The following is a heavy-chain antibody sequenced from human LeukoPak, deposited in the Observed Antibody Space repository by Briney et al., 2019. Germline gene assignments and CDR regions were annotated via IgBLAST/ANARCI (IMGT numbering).Heavy chain of an antibody. D-gene: IGHD5-12*01. CDR1: GFTFGSYW. Sequence: PGGSLRLSCAASGFTFGSYWMSWVRQAPGKRLDWVATIKEDGSDKYYVDSVKGRFTISRDNVKNSVYLQMNSLRAEDTAVYYCANLYSAYGFHDYWGQGTLVTVSS. V-gene: IGHV3-7*02. J-gene: IGHJ4*02. CDR3: ANLYSAYGFHDY. CDR2: IKEDGSDK.